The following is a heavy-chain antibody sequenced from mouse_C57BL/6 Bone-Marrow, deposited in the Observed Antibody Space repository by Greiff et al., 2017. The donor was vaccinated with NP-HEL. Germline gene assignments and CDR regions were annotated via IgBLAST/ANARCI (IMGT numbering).Heavy chain of an antibody. CDR1: GFTFSSYA. V-gene: IGHV5-4*03. CDR3: ARVGGHYYAMDF. CDR2: ISDGGSYT. D-gene: IGHD3-1*01. J-gene: IGHJ4*01. Sequence: EVKLVESGGGLVKPGGSLKLSCAASGFTFSSYAMSWVRQTPEKRLEWVATISDGGSYTYYPDNVKGRFTISRDNAKNNLYLQMSHLKSEDTAMYCCARVGGHYYAMDFGCQGTSVTVSA.